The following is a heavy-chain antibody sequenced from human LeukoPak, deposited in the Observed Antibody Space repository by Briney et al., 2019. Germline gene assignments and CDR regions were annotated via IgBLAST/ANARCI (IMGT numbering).Heavy chain of an antibody. CDR2: ISWNSGSI. CDR3: AKRIRGYDSALDY. CDR1: GFTFDDYD. Sequence: TGGSLRLSCAAPGFTFDDYDMHWVRQAPGKGLEWVSGISWNSGSIDYADSVKGRFTISRDNAKNSLYLQMNSLRAEDTALYYCAKRIRGYDSALDYWGQGTLVTVSS. V-gene: IGHV3-9*01. D-gene: IGHD5-12*01. J-gene: IGHJ4*02.